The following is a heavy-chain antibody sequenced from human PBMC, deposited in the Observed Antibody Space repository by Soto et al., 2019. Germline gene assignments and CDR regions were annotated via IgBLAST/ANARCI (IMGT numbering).Heavy chain of an antibody. D-gene: IGHD3-10*01. J-gene: IGHJ4*02. CDR3: AHSRYYYGSGSPPALCLDY. CDR1: GFSLSTSGVG. CDR2: IYWDDDK. Sequence: QITLKEPGPTLVKPTQTLTLTCTFSGFSLSTSGVGVGWIRQPPGKALEWLALIYWDDDKRYSPSLKSRLTITKDTSKNQVVLTMTNMDPVDTATYYCAHSRYYYGSGSPPALCLDYWGQGTLVTVSS. V-gene: IGHV2-5*02.